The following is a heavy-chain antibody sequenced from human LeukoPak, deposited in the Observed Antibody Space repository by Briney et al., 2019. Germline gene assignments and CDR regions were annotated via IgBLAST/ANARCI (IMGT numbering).Heavy chain of an antibody. V-gene: IGHV3-7*01. CDR3: ARSILRMEVRGVRNTNWFDP. CDR1: GFTVSSNY. D-gene: IGHD3-10*01. CDR2: IKQDGSEK. J-gene: IGHJ5*02. Sequence: PGGSLRLSCAASGFTVSSNYMSWVRQAPGKGLEWVANIKQDGSEKYYVDSVKGRFTISRDNAKNSLYLQMNSLRAEDTAVYYCARSILRMEVRGVRNTNWFDPWGQGTLVTVSS.